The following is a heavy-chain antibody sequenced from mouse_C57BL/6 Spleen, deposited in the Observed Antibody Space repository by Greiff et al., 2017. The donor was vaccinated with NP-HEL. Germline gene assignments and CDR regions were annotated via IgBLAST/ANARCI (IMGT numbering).Heavy chain of an antibody. D-gene: IGHD2-3*01. J-gene: IGHJ2*01. CDR2: ISGGGGNT. CDR1: GFTFSSYT. CDR3: ARHRDGYYLYYFDY. Sequence: EVQGVESGGGLVKPGGSLKLSCAASGFTFSSYTMSWVRQTPEKRLEWVATISGGGGNTYYPDSVKGRFTIFRDNAKNTLYLQMSSLRSEDTALYYCARHRDGYYLYYFDYWGQGTTLTVSS. V-gene: IGHV5-9*01.